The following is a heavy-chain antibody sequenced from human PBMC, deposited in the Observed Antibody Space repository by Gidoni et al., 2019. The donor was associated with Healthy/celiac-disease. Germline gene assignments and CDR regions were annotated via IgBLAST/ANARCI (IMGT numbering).Heavy chain of an antibody. CDR1: GFTFSDYY. J-gene: IGHJ2*01. CDR2: ISSSGSTI. Sequence: QVQLVESGGGLVKPGGSLRLSCAASGFTFSDYYMSWIRQAPGKGLAWVSYISSSGSTIYYADSVKGRFTISRDNAKNSLYLQMNSLRAEDTAVYYCARDHLRYCSSTSCRMRWYFDLWGRGTLVTVSS. CDR3: ARDHLRYCSSTSCRMRWYFDL. D-gene: IGHD2-2*01. V-gene: IGHV3-11*01.